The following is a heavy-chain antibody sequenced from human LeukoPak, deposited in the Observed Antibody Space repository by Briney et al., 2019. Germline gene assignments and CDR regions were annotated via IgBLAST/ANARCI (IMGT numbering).Heavy chain of an antibody. J-gene: IGHJ5*02. D-gene: IGHD1-14*01. V-gene: IGHV4-59*01. Sequence: SETLSLTCTVSGVSISSYYWSWLRQPPGKGLEWFGYIYYSGSTNYNPSLKSRVTISVDTSKKQFSLKLSSVPAADAAVYYCSRPQEVGAAPGSLVYPWGQGTLVTVSS. CDR3: SRPQEVGAAPGSLVYP. CDR2: IYYSGST. CDR1: GVSISSYY.